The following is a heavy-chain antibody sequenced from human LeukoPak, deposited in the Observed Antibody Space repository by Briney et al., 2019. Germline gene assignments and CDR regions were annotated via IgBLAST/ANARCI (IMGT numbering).Heavy chain of an antibody. Sequence: GGSLRLSCAASGFTFSSYAMSWVRQAPGKGLEWVAVISYDGSNKYYADSVKGRFTISRDNSKNTLYLQMNSLRAEDTAVYYCARDYYGSGSYEVFLYYFDYWGQGTLVTVSS. CDR3: ARDYYGSGSYEVFLYYFDY. J-gene: IGHJ4*02. CDR1: GFTFSSYA. CDR2: ISYDGSNK. V-gene: IGHV3-30*04. D-gene: IGHD3-10*01.